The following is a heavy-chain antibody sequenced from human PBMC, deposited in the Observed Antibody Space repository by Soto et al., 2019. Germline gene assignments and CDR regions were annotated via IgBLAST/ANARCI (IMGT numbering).Heavy chain of an antibody. CDR2: MNPNSGNT. V-gene: IGHV1-8*01. CDR3: VRGGELAYYYYFSRAL. D-gene: IGHD3-10*01. J-gene: IGHJ6*03. Sequence: QGLEWMGWMNPNSGNTGYAQKFQGRVTMTRNTSISTAYMELSSLRSEDTAVYYCVRGGELAYYYYFSRALCANGTTVPIS.